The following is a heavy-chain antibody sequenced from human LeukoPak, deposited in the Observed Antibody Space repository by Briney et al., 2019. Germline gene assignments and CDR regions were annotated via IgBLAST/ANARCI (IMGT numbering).Heavy chain of an antibody. J-gene: IGHJ4*02. V-gene: IGHV4-34*01. Sequence: SETLSLTCAVYGGSFSGYYWSWIRQPPGKGLEWIGEINRSGSTNYNPSLKSRVTISVDTSKNQFSLKLSSVTAADTAVYYCARVWAALVRRYFDSWGQGTLVTVSS. D-gene: IGHD6-6*01. CDR2: INRSGST. CDR3: ARVWAALVRRYFDS. CDR1: GGSFSGYY.